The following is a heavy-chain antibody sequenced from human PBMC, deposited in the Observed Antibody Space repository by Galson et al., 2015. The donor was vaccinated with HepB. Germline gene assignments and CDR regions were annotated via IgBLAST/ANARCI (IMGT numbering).Heavy chain of an antibody. CDR2: ISWDGGST. CDR3: AKDMGDGYNWPIDY. V-gene: IGHV3-43*01. J-gene: IGHJ4*02. CDR1: GFTFDDYT. Sequence: LRLSCAASGFTFDDYTMHWVRQAPGKGLEWVSLISWDGGSTYYADSVKGRFTISRDNSKNSLYLQMNSLRTEDTALYYCAKDMGDGYNWPIDYWGQGTLVTVSS. D-gene: IGHD5-24*01.